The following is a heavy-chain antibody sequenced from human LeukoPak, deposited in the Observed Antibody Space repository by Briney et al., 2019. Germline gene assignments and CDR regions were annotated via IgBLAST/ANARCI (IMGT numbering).Heavy chain of an antibody. CDR2: INEDGSTT. CDR3: VRDPRGDGSSTFGY. J-gene: IGHJ4*02. Sequence: GGSLRLSCAASGFIFRSNWMHWVRQAPGKGLVWVSRINEDGSTTNHADSVKGRFTISRDNAKNTLYLQMNSLSAEDTGLYYCVRDPRGDGSSTFGYWGQGTLVTVSS. V-gene: IGHV3-74*01. CDR1: GFIFRSNW. D-gene: IGHD1-26*01.